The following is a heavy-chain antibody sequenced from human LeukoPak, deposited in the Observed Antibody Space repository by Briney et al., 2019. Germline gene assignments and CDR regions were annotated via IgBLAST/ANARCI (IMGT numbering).Heavy chain of an antibody. J-gene: IGHJ4*02. D-gene: IGHD3-10*01. CDR1: GFTFRTYG. V-gene: IGHV3-30*02. CDR2: IRFDGNTE. CDR3: ASSGSYYFPFDY. Sequence: GGSLRLSCVASGFTFRTYGMHWVRQAPGKGLEWVAFIRFDGNTEKYADSVEGRFTVSRDNSKDTVYLQMNSLRAEDTAIYYCASSGSYYFPFDYWGQGILVTVSS.